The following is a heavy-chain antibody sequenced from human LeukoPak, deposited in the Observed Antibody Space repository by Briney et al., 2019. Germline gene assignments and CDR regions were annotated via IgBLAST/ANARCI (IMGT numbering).Heavy chain of an antibody. J-gene: IGHJ4*02. CDR1: GFTFGVYA. Sequence: GGSLRLSCTASGFTFGVYAMSWVRQAPGKGLEWVGFIRSKAYGGTTEYAASVKGRFTISRDDSKSIAYLQMNSLKTEDTAVYYCTRDQTPYYWGQGTLVTVSS. CDR3: TRDQTPYY. V-gene: IGHV3-49*04. CDR2: IRSKAYGGTT.